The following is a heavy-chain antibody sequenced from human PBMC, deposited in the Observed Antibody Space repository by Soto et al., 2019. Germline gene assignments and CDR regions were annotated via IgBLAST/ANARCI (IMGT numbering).Heavy chain of an antibody. CDR1: GYTFTGYY. D-gene: IGHD2-15*01. J-gene: IGHJ6*03. CDR2: INPNSGGT. CDR3: ARGGVAPDDRLYYMDV. Sequence: GASVKVSCKASGYTFTGYYMHWVRQAPGQGLEWMGWINPNSGGTNYAQKFQGWVTMTRDTSISTAYMELSRLRSDDTAVYYCARGGVAPDDRLYYMDVWGKGTTVTVSS. V-gene: IGHV1-2*04.